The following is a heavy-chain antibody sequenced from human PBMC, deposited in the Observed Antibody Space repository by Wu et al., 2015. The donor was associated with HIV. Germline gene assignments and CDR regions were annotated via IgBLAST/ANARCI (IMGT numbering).Heavy chain of an antibody. CDR2: MNPRTGNT. CDR1: GYTFSSYD. V-gene: IGHV1-8*01. D-gene: IGHD6-19*01. J-gene: IGHJ5*02. Sequence: VQLVQSGAEVKKPGASVKVSCKASGYTFSSYDINWVRQATGQGLEWMGWMNPRTGNTGYAQKLQGRVTMTRDTSISTANMELSSLRSEDTAVYYCARQRAYTSGWYIFDNWGQGTLVTVSS. CDR3: ARQRAYTSGWYIFDN.